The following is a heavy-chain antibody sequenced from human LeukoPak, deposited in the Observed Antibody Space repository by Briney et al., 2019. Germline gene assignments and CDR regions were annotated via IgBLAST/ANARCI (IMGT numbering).Heavy chain of an antibody. V-gene: IGHV4-59*01. CDR3: ARDSVYATNWYDP. CDR1: GASISSSN. CDR2: ITLSVGP. D-gene: IGHD2-8*01. Sequence: SETLSLICTVSGASISSSNWNWIRQAPGKGLEWIGYITLSVGPNYHPSLGSRVPISLDMSKNQFSLKLTSVTAADTAIYYCARDSVYATNWYDPWGQGTLVTVSS. J-gene: IGHJ5*02.